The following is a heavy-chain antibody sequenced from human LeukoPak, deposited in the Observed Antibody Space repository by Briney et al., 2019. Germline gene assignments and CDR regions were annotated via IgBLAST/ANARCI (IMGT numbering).Heavy chain of an antibody. CDR3: ARVKYYYYGMDV. CDR2: IYYSGST. J-gene: IGHJ6*02. CDR1: GGSISSGDYY. V-gene: IGHV4-30-4*02. Sequence: SETLSLTCTVSGGSISSGDYYWSWIRQPPGKGLEWIGYIYYSGSTYYNSSLKSRVTISVDMSKNQFSLKLSSVTAADTAVYYCARVKYYYYGMDVWGQGTTVTVSS.